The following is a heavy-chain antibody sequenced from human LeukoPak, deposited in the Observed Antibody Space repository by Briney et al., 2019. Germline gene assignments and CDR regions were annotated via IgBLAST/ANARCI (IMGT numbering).Heavy chain of an antibody. CDR2: INHSGGT. V-gene: IGHV4-34*01. CDR3: ARGRTEGGDFDF. CDR1: GGSFNVYY. D-gene: IGHD1-1*01. J-gene: IGHJ4*02. Sequence: SETLSLTCAVSGGSFNVYYWTWIRQPPGKGLEWIGDINHSGGTKYNLSLKSRVTISVDTPKTQFPLKLRSVTAADTAVYYCARGRTEGGDFDFWGQGNLVTVSS.